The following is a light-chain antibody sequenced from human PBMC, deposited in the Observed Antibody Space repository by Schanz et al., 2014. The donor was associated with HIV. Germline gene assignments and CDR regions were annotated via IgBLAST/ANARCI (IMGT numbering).Light chain of an antibody. CDR2: EVT. V-gene: IGLV2-8*01. CDR1: SNDVGGYNF. J-gene: IGLJ2*01. Sequence: QSALTQPPSASGSPGQSVTISCTGTSNDVGGYNFVSWYQEHPGKAPKLLIYEVTKRPSGVSGRFSGSKSGNTASLTVSGLQAEDEAEYYCSSYAGSNTVVFGGGTKLTVL. CDR3: SSYAGSNTVV.